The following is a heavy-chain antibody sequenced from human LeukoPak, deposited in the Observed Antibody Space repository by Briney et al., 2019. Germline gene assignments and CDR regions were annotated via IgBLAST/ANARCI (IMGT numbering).Heavy chain of an antibody. CDR1: GFTVSSNY. J-gene: IGHJ4*02. V-gene: IGHV3-53*01. CDR2: IYSGGST. CDR3: ARVAVAGNYFDY. D-gene: IGHD6-19*01. Sequence: GGSLRLSCAASGFTVSSNYMSRVRQAPGKGLEWVSVIYSGGSTYYADSVKGRFTISRDNSKNTLYLQMNSLRAEDTAVYYCARVAVAGNYFDYWGQGTLVTVSS.